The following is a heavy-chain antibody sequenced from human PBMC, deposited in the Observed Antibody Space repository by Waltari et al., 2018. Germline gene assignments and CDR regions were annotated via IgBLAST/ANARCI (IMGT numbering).Heavy chain of an antibody. CDR2: IYYSGST. J-gene: IGHJ4*02. V-gene: IGHV4-59*01. CDR1: GGSISSYY. D-gene: IGHD1-1*01. Sequence: QVQLQESGPGLVKPSETLSLTCTVSGGSISSYYWSWIRQPPGKGLEWIGYIYYSGSTHYTPSLKSRVTRSVDTSKNQFSLKLSSVTAAETAVYYCARGPCTTGPGDFDYWGQGTLVTVSS. CDR3: ARGPCTTGPGDFDY.